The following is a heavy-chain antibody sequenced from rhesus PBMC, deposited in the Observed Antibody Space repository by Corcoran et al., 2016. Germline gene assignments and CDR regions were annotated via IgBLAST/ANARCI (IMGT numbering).Heavy chain of an antibody. CDR2: IFGRGGRT. CDR3: ARGLPWDGLQS. J-gene: IGHJ6*01. CDR1: GASISNTY. Sequence: QVQLQESGPGLVKASETLPLTCAVSGASISNTYWTWIRQAPGKAREWIGRIFGRGGRTSYNPSVKTLVTIAIDTSKNQFSLNLNSLTAADTAVYYWARGLPWDGLQSWGQGVGVTVAS. D-gene: IGHD1-44*01. V-gene: IGHV4S2*01.